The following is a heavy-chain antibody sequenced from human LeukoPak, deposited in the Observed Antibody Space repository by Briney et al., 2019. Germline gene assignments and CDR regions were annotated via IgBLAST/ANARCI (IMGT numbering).Heavy chain of an antibody. CDR2: IYYSGTT. V-gene: IGHV4-39*01. CDR3: ARHLNIVVVPAAIGHRWFDP. Sequence: PSETLSLTCTVSGGSISSSDYYWGWIRQPPGKGLEWIASIYYSGTTHYNPSHQSRVTMSVDTSKNQFSLKLSSVTAADTAVYYCARHLNIVVVPAAIGHRWFDPWGQGTLVTVSS. D-gene: IGHD2-2*01. CDR1: GGSISSSDYY. J-gene: IGHJ5*02.